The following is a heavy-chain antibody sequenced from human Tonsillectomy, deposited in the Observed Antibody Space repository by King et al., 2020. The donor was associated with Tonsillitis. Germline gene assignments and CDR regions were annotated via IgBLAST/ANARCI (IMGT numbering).Heavy chain of an antibody. D-gene: IGHD4-23*01. V-gene: IGHV3-15*07. J-gene: IGHJ3*02. Sequence: VQLVESGGGLVKPGGSLSLSCASSGFTFSSAWMNWVRQAPGKGLEWVGRIKRKTDGGTTDYAAPLKGRFTISRDDSKNTLFLQMNSLKTEDTAVYYCTTFRIYGGNSGNLSGGAFDIWGQGTMVTVSS. CDR3: TTFRIYGGNSGNLSGGAFDI. CDR2: IKRKTDGGTT. CDR1: GFTFSSAW.